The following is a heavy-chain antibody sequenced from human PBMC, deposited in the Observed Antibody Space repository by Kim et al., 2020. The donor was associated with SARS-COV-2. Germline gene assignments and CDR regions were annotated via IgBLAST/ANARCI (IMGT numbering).Heavy chain of an antibody. V-gene: IGHV6-1*01. D-gene: IGHD2-15*01. CDR2: TYYRSKWNN. J-gene: IGHJ5*01. CDR1: GDSVSSKSAA. Sequence: SQTLSLTCAISGDSVSSKSAAWNWIRQSPSRGLEWLGRTYYRSKWNNDYAVSVKSRITISPDTSRNHFSLQLNSVTPEDTAVYYCARESPWYTGDTCYSRWFNSWGQGTLVTVSS. CDR3: ARESPWYTGDTCYSRWFNS.